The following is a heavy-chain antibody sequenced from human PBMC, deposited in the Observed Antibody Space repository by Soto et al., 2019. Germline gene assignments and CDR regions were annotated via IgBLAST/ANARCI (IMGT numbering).Heavy chain of an antibody. D-gene: IGHD6-6*01. CDR3: ARTTESSSSHYYYYYGMDV. Sequence: GESLKISCNGSGYSFTSYWIGWVRQMPGKGLEWMGRIDPSDSYTNYSPSFQGHVTISADKSISTAYLQWSSLKASDTAMYYCARTTESSSSHYYYYYGMDVWGQGTTVTVSS. V-gene: IGHV5-10-1*01. J-gene: IGHJ6*02. CDR1: GYSFTSYW. CDR2: IDPSDSYT.